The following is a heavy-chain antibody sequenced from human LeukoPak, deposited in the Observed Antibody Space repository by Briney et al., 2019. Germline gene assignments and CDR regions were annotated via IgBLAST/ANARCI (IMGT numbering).Heavy chain of an antibody. CDR3: ARASSYGTTPVFDY. J-gene: IGHJ4*02. CDR2: ISAYNGNT. D-gene: IGHD5-18*01. V-gene: IGHV1-18*01. CDR1: GYTFTSYG. Sequence: GASVKVSCKASGYTFTSYGISWVRQAPGQGLEWMGWISAYNGNTNYAQKLQGRVTMTTDTSTSTVYMELSSLRSEDTAVCYCARASSYGTTPVFDYWGQGTLVTVSS.